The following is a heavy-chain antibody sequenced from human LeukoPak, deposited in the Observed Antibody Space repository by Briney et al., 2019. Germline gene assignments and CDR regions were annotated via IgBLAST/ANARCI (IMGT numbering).Heavy chain of an antibody. CDR1: GLTFSRYG. Sequence: GGSLRLSCAASGLTFSRYGMHWVRQAPGKGLEWVAFIRYDGRNKYYADSVKGRFTISRDNSKNTLYLQMNSLRAEDTAVYYCAKDFLGYCSSTSCYALNYWGQGTLVTVSS. J-gene: IGHJ4*02. CDR2: IRYDGRNK. D-gene: IGHD2-2*01. V-gene: IGHV3-30*02. CDR3: AKDFLGYCSSTSCYALNY.